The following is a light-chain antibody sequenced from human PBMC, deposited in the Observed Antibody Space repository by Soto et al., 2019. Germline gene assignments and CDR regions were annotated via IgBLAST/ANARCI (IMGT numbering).Light chain of an antibody. CDR2: AAS. CDR1: QSIASY. CDR3: QQSYSIPLT. Sequence: DIQMTQSPSSLSASVGDRVTITCRASQSIASYLNWYQQKPGKAPKLLIHAASGLQSGVPSRFSGSRSGTNFTLTISSLQPEDFATYYCQQSYSIPLTFGGGSRVVIQ. J-gene: IGKJ4*02. V-gene: IGKV1-39*01.